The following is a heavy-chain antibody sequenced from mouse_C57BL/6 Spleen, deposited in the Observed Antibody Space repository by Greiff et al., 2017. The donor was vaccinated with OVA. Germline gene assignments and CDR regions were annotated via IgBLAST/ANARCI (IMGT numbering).Heavy chain of an antibody. Sequence: VQLKQSGAELVRPGPSFNFSCTASGFNIKDDYMHWVKQRPEQGLEWIGWIDPENGDTEYASKFQGKATITADTSSNTAYLQLSSLTSEDTAVYYCTTRYYAMDYWGQGTSVTVSS. CDR1: GFNIKDDY. J-gene: IGHJ4*01. CDR3: TTRYYAMDY. V-gene: IGHV14-4*01. CDR2: IDPENGDT.